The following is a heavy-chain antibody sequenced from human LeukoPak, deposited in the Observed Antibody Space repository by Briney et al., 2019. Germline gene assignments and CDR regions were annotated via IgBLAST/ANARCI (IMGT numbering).Heavy chain of an antibody. CDR1: GFTFSDYA. Sequence: PGGSLRLSCAASGFTFSDYAMHWVRQAPGKGLEWVSLVRWDGGTTYYAGSVKGRFTISRDNSKNSLYLQMNSLTPEDTALYYCARATSSAWYYFDYWGQGTLVIVSS. J-gene: IGHJ4*02. D-gene: IGHD6-19*01. V-gene: IGHV3-43D*03. CDR3: ARATSSAWYYFDY. CDR2: VRWDGGTT.